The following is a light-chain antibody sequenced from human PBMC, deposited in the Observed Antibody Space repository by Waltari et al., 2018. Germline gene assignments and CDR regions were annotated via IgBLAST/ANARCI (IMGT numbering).Light chain of an antibody. Sequence: EIVLTQSPATLSLSPGERATLSCSASQSINSYLAWYQQKPGQAPRLLIYDASNRATGIPARFSGSGSGTDFTLTISSLEPEDFAVYYCQQRRDWPLSFGGGTKVEIK. V-gene: IGKV3-11*01. J-gene: IGKJ4*01. CDR2: DAS. CDR3: QQRRDWPLS. CDR1: QSINSY.